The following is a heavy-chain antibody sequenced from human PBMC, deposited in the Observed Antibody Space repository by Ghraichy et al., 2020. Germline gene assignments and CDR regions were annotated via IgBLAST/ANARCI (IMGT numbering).Heavy chain of an antibody. V-gene: IGHV4-59*01. J-gene: IGHJ4*02. CDR1: GGSISSYY. CDR2: IYYSGST. Sequence: SETLSLTCTVSGGSISSYYWSWIRQPPGKGLEWIGYIYYSGSTNYNPSLKSRVTISVDTSKNQFSLKLSSVTAADTAVDYCARGVVVTAISFDYWGQGTLVTVSS. D-gene: IGHD2-21*02. CDR3: ARGVVVTAISFDY.